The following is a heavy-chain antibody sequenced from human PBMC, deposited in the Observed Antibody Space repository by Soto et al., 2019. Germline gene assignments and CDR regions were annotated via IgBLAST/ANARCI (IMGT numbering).Heavy chain of an antibody. D-gene: IGHD6-13*01. V-gene: IGHV4-59*01. CDR1: GVSISSYY. CDR3: ARSSSWYGFNY. J-gene: IGHJ4*02. CDR2: IYYSGST. Sequence: SETLSLTCTVSGVSISSYYWSWIRQPPGKGLEWIGYIYYSGSTNYNPSLKSRVTISVDTSKNQFSLKLSSVTAADTAVYYCARSSSWYGFNYWGQGTLVTVSS.